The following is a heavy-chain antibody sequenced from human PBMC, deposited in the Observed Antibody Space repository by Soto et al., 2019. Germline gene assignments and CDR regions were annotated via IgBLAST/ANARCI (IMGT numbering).Heavy chain of an antibody. CDR1: GYTFTSYG. D-gene: IGHD3-10*01. V-gene: IGHV1-18*01. Sequence: QVQLVQSGAEVKKPGASVKVSCKASGYTFTSYGISWVRQAPGQGLEWMGWISAYNGNTNYAQKLQGRVTMTTDTSTSTAYMELRSLRSDDTAVYYCASSYYGSGTPYYYGMDVWGQGTKVTVSS. CDR2: ISAYNGNT. J-gene: IGHJ6*02. CDR3: ASSYYGSGTPYYYGMDV.